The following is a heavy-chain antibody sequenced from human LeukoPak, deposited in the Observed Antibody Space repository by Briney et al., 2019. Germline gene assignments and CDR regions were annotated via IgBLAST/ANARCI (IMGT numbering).Heavy chain of an antibody. CDR1: GYTFTGYY. J-gene: IGHJ4*02. CDR2: INPNRGGT. CDR3: ARERVYYDFWSGYRAPRRCWIDY. V-gene: IGHV1-2*02. Sequence: ASVKVSCKASGYTFTGYYMHWVRQAPGQGLEWMGWINPNRGGTNYAQKFQGSVTMTRDTYISTAYLELSRLRSDDTAVYYCARERVYYDFWSGYRAPRRCWIDYWGQGTLVTVSS. D-gene: IGHD3-3*01.